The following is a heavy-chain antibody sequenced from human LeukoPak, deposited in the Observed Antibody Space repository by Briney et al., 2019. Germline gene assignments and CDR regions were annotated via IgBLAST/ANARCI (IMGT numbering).Heavy chain of an antibody. Sequence: ASVKVSCKASGYTFTGYYMHWVRQASGQGLEWMGWINPNSGGTNYAQKFQGRVTMTRDTSISTAYMELSRLRSDDTAVYYCARGAHTTGYYGSGSPSKYWGQGTLVTVSS. CDR1: GYTFTGYY. V-gene: IGHV1-2*02. CDR2: INPNSGGT. J-gene: IGHJ4*02. D-gene: IGHD3-10*01. CDR3: ARGAHTTGYYGSGSPSKY.